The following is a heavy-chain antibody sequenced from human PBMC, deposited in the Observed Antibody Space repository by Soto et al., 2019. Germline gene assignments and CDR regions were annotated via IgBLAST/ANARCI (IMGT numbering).Heavy chain of an antibody. V-gene: IGHV3-33*01. CDR3: ARLYTWIMDY. J-gene: IGHJ4*02. D-gene: IGHD5-12*01. CDR1: GFNFRNYG. Sequence: QVKLVASGGGVVQHGRSLRLSCAASGFNFRNYGMHWVRQAPGKGLEWVAIIWYDGSNKYYADSVKGRFTISRDNSKGTLYLKMNNLSAEDTAVYYCARLYTWIMDYWGQGTLVTVSS. CDR2: IWYDGSNK.